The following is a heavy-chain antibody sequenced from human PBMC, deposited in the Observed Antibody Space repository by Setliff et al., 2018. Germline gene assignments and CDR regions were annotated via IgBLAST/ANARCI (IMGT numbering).Heavy chain of an antibody. V-gene: IGHV3-15*07. D-gene: IGHD2-2*01. CDR3: TTDRAGCYGTTCFNAFEI. Sequence: SLKISCAVSGFTFSYAWMHWVRQAPGKGLEWVGRIKSKTDGGSIDHAAPVKDRFTISRDDSKATLYLYMDSLKTEDTAVYYCTTDRAGCYGTTCFNAFEIWGHGTMVTVSS. CDR1: GFTFSYAW. J-gene: IGHJ3*02. CDR2: IKSKTDGGSI.